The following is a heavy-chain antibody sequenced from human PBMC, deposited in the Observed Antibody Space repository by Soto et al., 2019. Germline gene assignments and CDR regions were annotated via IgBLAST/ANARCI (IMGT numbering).Heavy chain of an antibody. CDR1: GGSISSYY. Sequence: SETLSLTCTVSGGSISSYYWSWIRQPPGKGLEWIGYIYYSGSTNYNPSLKSRVTISVDTSKNQFSLKLSPVTAADTAVYYCAGPSRIVSDYGDSYYYYMDVWGKGTTVTVSS. CDR2: IYYSGST. J-gene: IGHJ6*03. V-gene: IGHV4-59*08. D-gene: IGHD4-17*01. CDR3: AGPSRIVSDYGDSYYYYMDV.